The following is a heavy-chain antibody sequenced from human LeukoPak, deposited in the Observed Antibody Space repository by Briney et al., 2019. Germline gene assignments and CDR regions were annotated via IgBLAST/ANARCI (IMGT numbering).Heavy chain of an antibody. CDR2: IKPDGNEK. D-gene: IGHD4-17*01. CDR1: GFTLTTYW. CDR3: ATTSRTVTGLDY. V-gene: IGHV3-7*01. J-gene: IGHJ4*02. Sequence: GGSLRLSCTASGFTLTTYWLTWVRQAPGKGLEWVANIKPDGNEKYYEDSVKGRFTISRDNAENSLYLQMNSLRAEDTAIYYCATTSRTVTGLDYWGQGTLVTVSS.